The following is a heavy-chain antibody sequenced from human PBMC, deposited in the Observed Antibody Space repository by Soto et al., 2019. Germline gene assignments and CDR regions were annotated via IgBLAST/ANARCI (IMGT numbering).Heavy chain of an antibody. CDR3: ARGEDARTDYYDSSGYPEYFQH. J-gene: IGHJ1*01. Sequence: GGSLRLSCAASGFTFDDYTMHWVRQAPGKGLEWVSLISWDGGSTYYADSVKGRFTISRDNSKNSLYLQMNSLRTEDTALYYCARGEDARTDYYDSSGYPEYFQHWGQGTLVTVSS. D-gene: IGHD3-22*01. CDR2: ISWDGGST. V-gene: IGHV3-43*01. CDR1: GFTFDDYT.